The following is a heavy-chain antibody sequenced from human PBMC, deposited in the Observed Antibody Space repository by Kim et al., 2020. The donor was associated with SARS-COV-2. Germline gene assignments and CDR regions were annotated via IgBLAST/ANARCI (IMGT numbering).Heavy chain of an antibody. CDR2: IYYSGST. CDR3: ARRSNTSPEYRSWFDP. V-gene: IGHV4-59*08. Sequence: SETLSLTCTVSGCSISSYYWSWIRQPPGKGLEWIGYIYYSGSTNYNPSLKSRVTISVDTSKNQFSLKLSSVTAADTAVYYCARRSNTSPEYRSWFDPWGQGTLVTVSS. J-gene: IGHJ5*02. D-gene: IGHD2-2*01. CDR1: GCSISSYY.